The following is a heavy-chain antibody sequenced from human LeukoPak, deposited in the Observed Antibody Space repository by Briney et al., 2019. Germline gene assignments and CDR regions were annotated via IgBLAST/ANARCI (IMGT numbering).Heavy chain of an antibody. J-gene: IGHJ6*02. D-gene: IGHD1-14*01. V-gene: IGHV4-34*09. CDR3: ARAVLYYYYGMDV. Sequence: PSETLSLTCAVYGGSFSGYYWSWIRQPPGKGLEWIGEINHSGSTNYNPSLKSRVTISVDTSKNQFSLKLSSMTAADTAVYYCARAVLYYYYGMDVWGQGTTVTVSS. CDR1: GGSFSGYY. CDR2: INHSGST.